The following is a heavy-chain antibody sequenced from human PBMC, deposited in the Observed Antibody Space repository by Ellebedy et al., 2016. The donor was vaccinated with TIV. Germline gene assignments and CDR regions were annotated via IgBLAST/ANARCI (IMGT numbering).Heavy chain of an antibody. V-gene: IGHV3-7*01. CDR2: VKQDGSEE. CDR1: GFTFSSYW. D-gene: IGHD6-19*01. J-gene: IGHJ4*02. CDR3: ARDQWLGRAYYFDY. Sequence: GGSLRLSCAASGFTFSSYWMTWVRQAPGKGLEWVANVKQDGSEENYVDSVKGRFSISRDNTKNSLYVQMNSLRPEDTAVYYCARDQWLGRAYYFDYWGRGTLVTVSS.